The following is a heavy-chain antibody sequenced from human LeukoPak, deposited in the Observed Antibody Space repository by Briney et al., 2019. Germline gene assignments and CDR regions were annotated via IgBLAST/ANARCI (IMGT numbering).Heavy chain of an antibody. CDR3: ARESPLRFLEWLFDY. J-gene: IGHJ4*02. Sequence: SVKVSCKASGGTFSSYAISWVRQAPGQGLEWMGRIIPIFGTANYAQKFQGRVTITTDESTSTAYMELSSLRSEDPAVYYCARESPLRFLEWLFDYWGQGTLVTVSS. V-gene: IGHV1-69*05. D-gene: IGHD3-3*01. CDR2: IIPIFGTA. CDR1: GGTFSSYA.